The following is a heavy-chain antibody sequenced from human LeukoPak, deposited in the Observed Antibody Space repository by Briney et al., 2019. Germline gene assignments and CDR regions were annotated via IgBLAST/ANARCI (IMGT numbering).Heavy chain of an antibody. CDR1: GYSFTSYW. J-gene: IGHJ6*03. V-gene: IGHV5-51*01. CDR2: IYPGDSDT. CDR3: ARLGNHKPKETYYDFWSGYDHYYYYYMDV. D-gene: IGHD3-3*01. Sequence: KSGESLKISCKGSGYSFTSYWIGWVRQMPGKGLEWMGIIYPGDSDTRYSPSFQGQVTISADKSISTAYLQWSSLKASDTAMYYCARLGNHKPKETYYDFWSGYDHYYYYYMDVWGKGTTVTVSS.